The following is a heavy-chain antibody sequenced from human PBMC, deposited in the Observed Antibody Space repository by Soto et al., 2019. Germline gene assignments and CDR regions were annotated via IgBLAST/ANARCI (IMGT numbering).Heavy chain of an antibody. CDR3: ARTTYYYDSSGYWSFDF. Sequence: SLRYSCESSSFNCRLHARSGVRQAPGPGLEWVSAISGSGGSTYYADSVKGRFAISRDNSKNTLYLQMNSLRAEDTAVYYCARTTYYYDSSGYWSFDFWGQGTLVTVSS. CDR1: SFNCRLHA. J-gene: IGHJ4*02. V-gene: IGHV3-23*01. CDR2: ISGSGGST. D-gene: IGHD3-22*01.